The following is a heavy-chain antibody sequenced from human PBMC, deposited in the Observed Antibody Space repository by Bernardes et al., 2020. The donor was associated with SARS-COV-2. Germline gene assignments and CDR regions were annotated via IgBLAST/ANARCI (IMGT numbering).Heavy chain of an antibody. CDR3: ARVAYYDSSGNYHSDF. CDR2: ISAKTGNT. Sequence: ASVKVSCKASGFTFTNYGISWVRQAPGQGLEWMGWISAKTGNTDSAPNLQDRLTMTTDTSTTTAYLELRSLRSDDTAMYFCARVAYYDSSGNYHSDFWGQGTLVTVSS. J-gene: IGHJ4*02. D-gene: IGHD3-22*01. CDR1: GFTFTNYG. V-gene: IGHV1-18*04.